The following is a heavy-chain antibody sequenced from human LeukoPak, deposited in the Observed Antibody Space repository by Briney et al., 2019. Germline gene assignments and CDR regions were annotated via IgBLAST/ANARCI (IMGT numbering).Heavy chain of an antibody. D-gene: IGHD6-13*01. J-gene: IGHJ4*02. V-gene: IGHV1-2*02. Sequence: ASVKVSCKASGYTFTGYYMHWVRQAPGQGLEWMGWINPNSGGTNYAQKFQGRVTMTRDTSICTAYMELSRLRSDDTAVYYCARELRRYSSSWYCPAGYWGQGTLVTVSS. CDR3: ARELRRYSSSWYCPAGY. CDR1: GYTFTGYY. CDR2: INPNSGGT.